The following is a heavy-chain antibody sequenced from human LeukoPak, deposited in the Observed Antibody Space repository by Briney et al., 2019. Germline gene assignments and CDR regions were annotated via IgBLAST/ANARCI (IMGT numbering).Heavy chain of an antibody. J-gene: IGHJ4*02. Sequence: GGSLRLSCAASGFTFSSYNMNWVRQAPGRGLEWLTVISYDGSGDYYADSVKGRFTISRDNSENTLYLQMNSLRAEDTAVYYCARDFRGYFDYWGQGTLVTVSS. V-gene: IGHV3-30*03. D-gene: IGHD3-10*01. CDR1: GFTFSSYN. CDR2: ISYDGSGD. CDR3: ARDFRGYFDY.